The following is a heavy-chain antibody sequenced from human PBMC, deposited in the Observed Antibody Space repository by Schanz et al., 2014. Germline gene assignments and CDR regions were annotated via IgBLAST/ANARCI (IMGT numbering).Heavy chain of an antibody. J-gene: IGHJ4*02. V-gene: IGHV3-23*04. D-gene: IGHD6-13*01. CDR3: ARGYSNIWSPMAY. Sequence: VQLVESGGGLVKPGGSLRLSCAASGFIFSNFAMEWVRQAPGKGLEWVSAISGSGAGTYYADSVKGRFTFSRDNSKNTLSLQMNSLRAEDTAVYYCARGYSNIWSPMAYWGQGTLVTVSS. CDR1: GFIFSNFA. CDR2: ISGSGAGT.